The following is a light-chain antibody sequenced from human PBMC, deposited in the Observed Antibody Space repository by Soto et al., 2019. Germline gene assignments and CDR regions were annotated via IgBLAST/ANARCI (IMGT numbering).Light chain of an antibody. J-gene: IGLJ2*01. Sequence: SYELTQPPSVSVAPGKTAKITCGGNNIESKSVHWFQQKPGQAPVLVIYYDSDRPSGIPERFSGSNSGNTATLTISRVEAGDEADYYCQVWDSSSDHPGVFGGGTKLTVL. CDR2: YDS. V-gene: IGLV3-21*04. CDR3: QVWDSSSDHPGV. CDR1: NIESKS.